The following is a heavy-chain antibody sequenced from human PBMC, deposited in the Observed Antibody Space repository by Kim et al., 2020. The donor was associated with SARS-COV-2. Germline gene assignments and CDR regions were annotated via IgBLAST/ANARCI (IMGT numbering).Heavy chain of an antibody. CDR1: GGSISSYY. CDR2: IYYSGST. D-gene: IGHD5-12*01. Sequence: SETLSLTCTVSGGSISSYYWSWIRQPPGKGLEWIGYIYYSGSTNYNPSLKSRVTVSVDPSKNQFSLKLSSVTAADTAVYYCARLGWLQSRQPNDAFDIWGQGTMVTVSS. J-gene: IGHJ3*02. CDR3: ARLGWLQSRQPNDAFDI. V-gene: IGHV4-59*01.